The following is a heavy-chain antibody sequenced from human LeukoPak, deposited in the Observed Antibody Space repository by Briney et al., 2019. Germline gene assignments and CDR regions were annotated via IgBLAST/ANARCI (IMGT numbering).Heavy chain of an antibody. CDR2: IWYDGSSK. CDR1: GFTFSSYG. Sequence: PGGSLRLSCAASGFTFSSYGMHWVRQAPGKGLEWVAVIWYDGSSKYYADSVKGRFTISRDNTKNSLLLQMNSLRGEDTAVYYCARDLGIVTGFDYWGQGTLVTVSS. V-gene: IGHV3-33*01. J-gene: IGHJ4*02. D-gene: IGHD2-2*03. CDR3: ARDLGIVTGFDY.